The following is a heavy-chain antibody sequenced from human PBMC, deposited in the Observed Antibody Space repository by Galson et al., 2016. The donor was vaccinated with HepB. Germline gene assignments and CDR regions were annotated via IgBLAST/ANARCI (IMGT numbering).Heavy chain of an antibody. CDR3: ARRPGEGPGPTCYYHDMDV. D-gene: IGHD3-16*01. CDR1: EFTSANFW. CDR2: IGPSDSYT. V-gene: IGHV5-10-1*01. Sequence: QSGADVKKPGESLRISCKGSEFTSANFWISWVRQMPGKGLEWMGRIGPSDSYTTYNPSFQGHVTISADKSISTAFLQWSSLRASDTAVYYCARRPGEGPGPTCYYHDMDVWGQGTAVTVSS. J-gene: IGHJ6*02.